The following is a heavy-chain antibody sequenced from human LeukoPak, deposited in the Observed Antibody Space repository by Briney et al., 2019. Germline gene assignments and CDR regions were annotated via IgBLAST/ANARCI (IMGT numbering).Heavy chain of an antibody. J-gene: IGHJ2*01. CDR1: GFTFSSYE. D-gene: IGHD6-13*01. CDR3: ARKYSSSWFNYWYFDL. V-gene: IGHV3-48*03. CDR2: ISSSGSTI. Sequence: GGSLRLSCAASGFTFSSYEMNWVRQAPGKGLEWVSYISSSGSTIYYADSVKGRFTISRDNAKNSLYLQMNSLRAEDTAVYYCARKYSSSWFNYWYFDLWGRGTLVTVSS.